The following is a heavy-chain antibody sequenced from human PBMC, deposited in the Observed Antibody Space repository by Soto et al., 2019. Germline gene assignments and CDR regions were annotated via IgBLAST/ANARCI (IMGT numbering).Heavy chain of an antibody. Sequence: SETLSLTCTVSGGSITSYYWSWIRQPAGKGLEWIGRIYSSGSTNYNPSLNSRVIMSVDTSQNQFSLKLSSVTAADTARYYCARENILTAAAGKRDFDCWGQGTLVTVSS. CDR2: IYSSGST. J-gene: IGHJ4*02. CDR1: GGSITSYY. V-gene: IGHV4-4*07. D-gene: IGHD6-13*01. CDR3: ARENILTAAAGKRDFDC.